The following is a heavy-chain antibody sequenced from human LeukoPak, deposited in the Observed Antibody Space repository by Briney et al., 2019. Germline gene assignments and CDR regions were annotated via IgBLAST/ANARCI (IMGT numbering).Heavy chain of an antibody. V-gene: IGHV3-30*18. D-gene: IGHD3-10*01. CDR3: AKDREGGMDV. J-gene: IGHJ6*04. CDR2: ISYDGSNK. CDR1: GFTFSSYG. Sequence: GGSLRLSCAASGFTFSSYGMHWVRQAPGKGLEWVAVISYDGSNKYYADSVKGRFTISRDNPKNTLYLQMNSLRAEDTAVYYCAKDREGGMDVWGKGTTVTVSS.